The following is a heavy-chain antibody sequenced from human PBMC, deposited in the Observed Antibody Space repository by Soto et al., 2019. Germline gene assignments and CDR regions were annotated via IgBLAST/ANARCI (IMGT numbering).Heavy chain of an antibody. CDR2: IYHSGST. Sequence: QVQLQESGPGLVKPSGTLSLTCAVSGGSISSSNWWSWVRQPPGKGLEWIGEIYHSGSTNYNPSLNSRVTISVDKSKNQFALKLSSVTAADTAVYYCARVSGSYYYGMDVWGQGTTVTVSS. CDR3: ARVSGSYYYGMDV. V-gene: IGHV4-4*02. J-gene: IGHJ6*02. D-gene: IGHD1-26*01. CDR1: GGSISSSNW.